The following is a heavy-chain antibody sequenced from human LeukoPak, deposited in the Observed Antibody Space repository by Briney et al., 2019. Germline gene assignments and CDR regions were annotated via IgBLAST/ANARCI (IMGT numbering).Heavy chain of an antibody. CDR1: GYTFTDYY. Sequence: SVKVSCKASGYTFTDYYMHWVRQAPGQGLEWMGWIDPRSAGTNFARKFQGRVTMTRDTSISTAYMELSRLTSDDTAVYYCTSSDYTSSDYWGQATLLTVSS. J-gene: IGHJ4*02. CDR3: TSSDYTSSDY. V-gene: IGHV1-2*02. D-gene: IGHD2-2*02. CDR2: IDPRSAGT.